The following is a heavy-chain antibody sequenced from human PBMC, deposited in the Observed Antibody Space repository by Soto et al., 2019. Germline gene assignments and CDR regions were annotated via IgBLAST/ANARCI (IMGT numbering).Heavy chain of an antibody. CDR1: GFTFSDHY. CDR3: ARGGGSSPFDY. D-gene: IGHD6-6*01. CDR2: ISHRSLTI. J-gene: IGHJ4*02. V-gene: IGHV3-11*01. Sequence: GGSLRLSCAASGFTFSDHYMAWFRQTPEGGLEWLACISHRSLTIYHARSVKDRFTISRDDATDSLYLQMNSLRVEDTAVYFCARGGGSSPFDYWGQGTVVTVSS.